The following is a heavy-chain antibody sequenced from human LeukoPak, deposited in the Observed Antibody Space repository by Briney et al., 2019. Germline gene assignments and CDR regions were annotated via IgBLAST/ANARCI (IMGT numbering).Heavy chain of an antibody. CDR1: GFTFSSYW. CDR2: ISSSSSYI. CDR3: ASIFPLGD. D-gene: IGHD3-10*01. Sequence: GGSLRLSCAASGFTFSSYWMHWVRQAPGKGLEWVSSISSSSSYIYYADSVKGRFTISRDNAKNSLYLQMNSLRAEDTAVYYCASIFPLGDWGQGTLVTVSS. J-gene: IGHJ4*02. V-gene: IGHV3-21*01.